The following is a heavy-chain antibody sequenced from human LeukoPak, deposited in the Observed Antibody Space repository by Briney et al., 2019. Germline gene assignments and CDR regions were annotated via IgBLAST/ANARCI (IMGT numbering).Heavy chain of an antibody. Sequence: GGSLRLSCAASGFIFSNYWMHWVRQVPGKGLVWVSHINRDGSNTVYADSVKGRFTIFRDNSKNTLYLQMGSLRAEDMAVYYCARDRYSSSWYLFYYYMDVWGKGTTVTISS. V-gene: IGHV3-74*01. D-gene: IGHD6-13*01. CDR1: GFIFSNYW. J-gene: IGHJ6*03. CDR2: INRDGSNT. CDR3: ARDRYSSSWYLFYYYMDV.